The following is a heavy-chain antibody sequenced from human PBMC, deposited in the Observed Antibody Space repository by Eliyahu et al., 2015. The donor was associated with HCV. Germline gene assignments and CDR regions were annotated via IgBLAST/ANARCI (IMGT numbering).Heavy chain of an antibody. D-gene: IGHD3-10*01. Sequence: EVQLVESGGGLVKPGGSLRLSCAASGFXFSSYSMNWVXXAPGKGLGWVSSISSSSSYIYYADSVKGRFTISRDNAKNSLYLQMNSLRAEDTAVYYCARDLRHTEVEKKYYYGSGPTYGMDVWGQGTTVTVSS. CDR3: ARDLRHTEVEKKYYYGSGPTYGMDV. V-gene: IGHV3-21*01. CDR2: ISSSSSYI. CDR1: GFXFSSYS. J-gene: IGHJ6*02.